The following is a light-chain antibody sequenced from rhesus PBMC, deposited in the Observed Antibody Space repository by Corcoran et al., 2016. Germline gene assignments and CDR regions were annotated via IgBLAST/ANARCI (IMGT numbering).Light chain of an antibody. CDR1: QGISTW. CDR3: QQYNTAPYS. Sequence: DIQMTQSPSSLSASVGDRVTITCRARQGISTWLAWYQQKPGKAPNLLIYKASSLQSGVPSRFSGSGSGTDFTLTISSLQPEDFASYYCQQYNTAPYSFGQGTKVEIK. CDR2: KAS. V-gene: IGKV1-21*01. J-gene: IGKJ2*01.